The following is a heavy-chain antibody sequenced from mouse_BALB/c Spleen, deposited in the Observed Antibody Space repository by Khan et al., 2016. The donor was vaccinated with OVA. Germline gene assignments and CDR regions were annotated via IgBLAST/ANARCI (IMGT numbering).Heavy chain of an antibody. V-gene: IGHV3-2*02. D-gene: IGHD2-10*02. Sequence: EVELVESGSGLVKPSQSLSLTCTVTGYSITSDYAWNWIRQFPGNKLEWMGYISSSGSTNYNPALKSRISFNRATSKNQFFLQLNSVTTEDSATYYCARYGSRYNYAMDYWGQGTSVTVSS. J-gene: IGHJ4*01. CDR2: ISSSGST. CDR1: GYSITSDYA. CDR3: ARYGSRYNYAMDY.